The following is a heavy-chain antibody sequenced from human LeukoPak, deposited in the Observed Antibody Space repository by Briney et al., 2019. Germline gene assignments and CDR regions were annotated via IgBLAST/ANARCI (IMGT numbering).Heavy chain of an antibody. J-gene: IGHJ4*02. D-gene: IGHD6-19*01. CDR2: IYYSGST. V-gene: IGHV4-59*01. Sequence: SETLSLTCTVSGGSISSYYWSWIRQPPGKGLEWIGYIYYSGSTNYNPSLKSRVTISVDTSKNQFSLKLSSVTAADTAVYYCAKDKAIGGPVAGLDFWGQGTLVTVSS. CDR3: AKDKAIGGPVAGLDF. CDR1: GGSISSYY.